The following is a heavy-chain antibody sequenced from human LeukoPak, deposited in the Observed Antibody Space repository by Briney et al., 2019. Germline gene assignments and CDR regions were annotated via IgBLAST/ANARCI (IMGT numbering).Heavy chain of an antibody. CDR2: ISSSSSTI. Sequence: PGGSLRLSCAASGFTFSHYAMHWVRQAPGKGLEWVSYISSSSSTIYYADSVKGRFTISRDNAKNSLYLQMNSLRAEDTAVYYCARGPSYDFWSGYYIGNWFDPWGQGTLVAVSS. V-gene: IGHV3-48*01. CDR3: ARGPSYDFWSGYYIGNWFDP. CDR1: GFTFSHYA. J-gene: IGHJ5*02. D-gene: IGHD3-3*01.